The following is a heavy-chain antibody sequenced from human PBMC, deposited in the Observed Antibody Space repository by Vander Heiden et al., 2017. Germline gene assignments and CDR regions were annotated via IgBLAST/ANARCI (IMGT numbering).Heavy chain of an antibody. CDR1: GGSISSSSYY. D-gene: IGHD2-8*01. V-gene: IGHV4-39*01. CDR2: IYYSGST. J-gene: IGHJ4*02. Sequence: QLQLQESGPGLVKPSATLSLTCTVSGGSISSSSYYWGWSRQPPGKGLEGMGSIYYSGSTYYNPSLKSRVTISVDTSKNQFSLKLSSVTAADTAVYYCARLGNIVLMVYVDYWGQGTLVTVSS. CDR3: ARLGNIVLMVYVDY.